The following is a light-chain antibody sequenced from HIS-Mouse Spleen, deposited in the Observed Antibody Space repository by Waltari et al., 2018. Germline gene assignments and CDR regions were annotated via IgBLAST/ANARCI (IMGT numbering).Light chain of an antibody. Sequence: DIVMTQSPDSLAVSLGEWATINCKSSQSVLYSFNNKNYLAWYQQKPGQPPKLLIYWASTRESGVHDRFSGSGSGTDFTLTISSLQAEDVAVYYCQQYYSTPLYTFGQGTKLEIK. CDR1: QSVLYSFNNKNY. CDR2: WAS. J-gene: IGKJ2*01. CDR3: QQYYSTPLYT. V-gene: IGKV4-1*01.